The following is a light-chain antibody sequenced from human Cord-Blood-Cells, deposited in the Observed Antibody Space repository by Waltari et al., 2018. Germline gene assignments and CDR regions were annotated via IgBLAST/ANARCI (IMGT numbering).Light chain of an antibody. J-gene: IGLJ2*01. CDR1: SSDAGGYKH. Sequence: QSALTPPASVSGSPGQSITISCTGTSSDAGGYKHVPWYQQHPGKAPKLMIYEVSHRPSGVSNRFSGSKSGNTASLTISGLQAEDEADYYCSSYTSSSTLGVFGGGTKLTVL. CDR2: EVS. V-gene: IGLV2-14*01. CDR3: SSYTSSSTLGV.